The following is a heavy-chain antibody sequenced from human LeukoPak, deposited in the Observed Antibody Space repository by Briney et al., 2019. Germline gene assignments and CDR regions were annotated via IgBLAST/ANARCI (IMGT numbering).Heavy chain of an antibody. D-gene: IGHD5-18*01. CDR2: ISYDGSNK. V-gene: IGHV3-30*18. CDR1: GFTFSSYA. CDR3: AKEKVQLWLVFDY. Sequence: GGSLRLSCAASGFTFSSYAMSWVRQAPGKGLEWVAVISYDGSNKYYADSVKGRFTISRDSSKNTLYLQMNSLRAEDTAVYYCAKEKVQLWLVFDYWGQGTPVTVSS. J-gene: IGHJ4*02.